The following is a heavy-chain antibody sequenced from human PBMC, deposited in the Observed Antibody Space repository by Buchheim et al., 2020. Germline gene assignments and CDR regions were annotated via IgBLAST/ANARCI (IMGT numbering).Heavy chain of an antibody. D-gene: IGHD5-18*01. CDR2: ISYDGSNK. V-gene: IGHV3-30*18. CDR1: GFTFSSYG. CDR3: AKDQAVHSYRFDY. Sequence: QVQLVESGGGVVQPGRSLRLSCAASGFTFSSYGMHWVRQAPGKGLEWVAVISYDGSNKYYADSVKGRFTITRDNSKNTLYLQMNSLRAEDTAVYYCAKDQAVHSYRFDYWGQGTL. J-gene: IGHJ4*02.